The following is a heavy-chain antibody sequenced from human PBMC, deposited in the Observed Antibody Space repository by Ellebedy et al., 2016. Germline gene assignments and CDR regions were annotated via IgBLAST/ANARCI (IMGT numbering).Heavy chain of an antibody. V-gene: IGHV1-69*13. CDR1: GGTFSSYA. Sequence: SVKVSXXASGGTFSSYAISWVRQAPGQGLEWMGGIIPIFGTANYAQKFQGRVTITADESTSTAYMELSSLRSEDTAVYYCATGHDDAFDIWGQGTMVTVSS. CDR3: ATGHDDAFDI. J-gene: IGHJ3*02. CDR2: IIPIFGTA.